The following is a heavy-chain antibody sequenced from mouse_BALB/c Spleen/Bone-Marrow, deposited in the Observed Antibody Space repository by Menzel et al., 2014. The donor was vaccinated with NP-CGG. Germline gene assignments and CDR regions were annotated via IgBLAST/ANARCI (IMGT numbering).Heavy chain of an antibody. CDR2: IWAGGST. D-gene: IGHD2-1*01. Sequence: QVQLKESGPGLVAPSQSLSITCTVSGFSLTSYGVHRVRQPPGKGLEWLGVIWAGGSTNYNSALMSRLSINKDNSKSQVFLKMNSLQTDDTAMYYCARDRGRNFYAMDYWGQGTSVTVSS. V-gene: IGHV2-9*02. CDR1: GFSLTSYG. J-gene: IGHJ4*01. CDR3: ARDRGRNFYAMDY.